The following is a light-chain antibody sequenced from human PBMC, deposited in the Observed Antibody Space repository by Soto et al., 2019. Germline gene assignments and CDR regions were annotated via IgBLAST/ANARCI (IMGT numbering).Light chain of an antibody. Sequence: EIVMTQSPATLSVSRGERATLSCRANQAISSNLAWYQQKPGQAPRLLIYGASTRATGIPDRFSGSGSGTEFTLTISSLQSEDFAVYSCLQYHNLWAFGQGTKVEI. V-gene: IGKV3-15*01. CDR1: QAISSN. J-gene: IGKJ1*01. CDR2: GAS. CDR3: LQYHNLWA.